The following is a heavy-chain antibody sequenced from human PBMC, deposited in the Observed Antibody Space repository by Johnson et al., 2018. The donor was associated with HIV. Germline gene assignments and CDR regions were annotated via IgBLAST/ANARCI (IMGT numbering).Heavy chain of an antibody. CDR3: ARGLYSLAYCGGDCYPSDAFDI. CDR2: ISYDGSNK. V-gene: IGHV3-30-3*01. CDR1: GFTFSSYA. Sequence: QVQLVESGGGVVQPGRSLRLSCAAPGFTFSSYAMHWVRRAPGTGLEWVAVISYDGSNKYYADYVKGRFTIYRDNSKNTLYLHMNSLRAEDTAVYYCARGLYSLAYCGGDCYPSDAFDIWGQGTMVTVSS. J-gene: IGHJ3*02. D-gene: IGHD2-21*02.